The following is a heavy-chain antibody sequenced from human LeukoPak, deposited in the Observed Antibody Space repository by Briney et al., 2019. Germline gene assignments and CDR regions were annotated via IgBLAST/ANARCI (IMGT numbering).Heavy chain of an antibody. D-gene: IGHD6-6*01. CDR1: GFTFSSYA. CDR3: ARSYSSSSGFDY. J-gene: IGHJ4*02. Sequence: GGSLTLSCAASGFTFSSYAMHWVRQAPVKGLEWVAVISYDGSNKYYADSVKGRFTISRDNSKNTLYLQMNSLRAEDTAVYYCARSYSSSSGFDYWGQGTLVTVSS. V-gene: IGHV3-30-3*01. CDR2: ISYDGSNK.